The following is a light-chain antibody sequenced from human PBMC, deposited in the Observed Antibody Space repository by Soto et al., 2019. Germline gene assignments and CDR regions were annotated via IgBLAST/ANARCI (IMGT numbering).Light chain of an antibody. V-gene: IGKV1-5*03. Sequence: DIQMTQSPSTLSASVGDRVTITCRASQSISSWLAWYQQKPGKAPKFLIYKASILESGVPSRFSGSGSGTEFTLTISSLQPDDFATYYCQQYNIFPRTFGQGTKVEIK. CDR3: QQYNIFPRT. CDR1: QSISSW. CDR2: KAS. J-gene: IGKJ1*01.